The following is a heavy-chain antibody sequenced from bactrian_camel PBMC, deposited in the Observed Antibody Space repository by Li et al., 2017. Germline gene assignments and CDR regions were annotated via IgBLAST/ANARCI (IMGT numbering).Heavy chain of an antibody. J-gene: IGHJ4*01. D-gene: IGHD1*01. CDR2: IKSGGGAI. V-gene: IGHV3S40*01. CDR1: ESAYRKNC. Sequence: VQLVESGGGSAQPGGSLRLSCEVPESAYRKNCITWFRQAPGKGLEWVCGIKSGGGAIDCSDSVKARFTISQDNAKKTIYLQMNSLKPDDTAVYYCAATGQMLSVAGCRTQGTQVTVS.